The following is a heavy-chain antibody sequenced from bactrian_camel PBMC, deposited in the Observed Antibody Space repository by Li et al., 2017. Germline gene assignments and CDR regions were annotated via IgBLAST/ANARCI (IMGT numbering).Heavy chain of an antibody. V-gene: IGHV3S53*01. CDR1: KFTFDDPN. D-gene: IGHD4*01. Sequence: HVQLVESGGGSVQAGGSLTLSCTDSKFTFDDPNMGWYRQAPGKEREGVAAIDEDGTTSYVDSAKGRFTISKDNAKNTLYLQMNSLRPEDTAIYYCAADPWVLHCVATMTTSEWFKHWGQGTQVTVS. CDR3: AADPWVLHCVATMTTSEWFKH. CDR2: IDEDGTT. J-gene: IGHJ4*01.